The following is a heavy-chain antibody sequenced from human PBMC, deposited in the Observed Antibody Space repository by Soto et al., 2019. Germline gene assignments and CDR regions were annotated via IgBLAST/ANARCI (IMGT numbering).Heavy chain of an antibody. J-gene: IGHJ6*02. CDR3: TRGTVVTMVRGVIIHYYYGMDV. V-gene: IGHV3-49*04. CDR2: ISSKAYGGTT. Sequence: EVQLVESGGGLVQPGRSLRLSCTASGFTFGDYAMSWVRQAPGKGLVWVGFISSKAYGGTTEYAASVKGRFTISRDDSKSIAYRQMNSLKTEDTAVYYCTRGTVVTMVRGVIIHYYYGMDVWGQGTTVTVSS. D-gene: IGHD3-10*01. CDR1: GFTFGDYA.